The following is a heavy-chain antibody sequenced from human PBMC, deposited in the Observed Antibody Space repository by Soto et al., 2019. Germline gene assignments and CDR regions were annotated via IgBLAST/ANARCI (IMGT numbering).Heavy chain of an antibody. CDR3: ASPRGYRGGWYTYFDY. J-gene: IGHJ4*02. D-gene: IGHD6-19*01. CDR1: GGTFTSFA. CDR2: IVPILGSA. V-gene: IGHV1-69*01. Sequence: QVQLVQSGAEVKKPGSSVRVSCKASGGTFTSFAFSWVRQAPGQGLEWMGGIVPILGSANYARNFQDRVTITADQYTTTAYMELSSLRSEYTAVYYCASPRGYRGGWYTYFDYWGQGTLVTVSS.